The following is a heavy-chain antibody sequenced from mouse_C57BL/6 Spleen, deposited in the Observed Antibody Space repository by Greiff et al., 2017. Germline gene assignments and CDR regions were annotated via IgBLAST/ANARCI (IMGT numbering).Heavy chain of an antibody. V-gene: IGHV5-6*01. CDR2: ISSGGSYT. CDR1: GFTFSSYG. CDR3: ARHVDGNYFDY. Sequence: DVHLVESGGDLVKPGGSLKLSCAASGFTFSSYGMSWVRQTPDKRLEWVATISSGGSYTYYPDSVKGRFTISRDNAKNTLYLQMSSLKSEDTAMYYCARHVDGNYFDYWGQGTTLTVSS. J-gene: IGHJ2*01. D-gene: IGHD1-1*01.